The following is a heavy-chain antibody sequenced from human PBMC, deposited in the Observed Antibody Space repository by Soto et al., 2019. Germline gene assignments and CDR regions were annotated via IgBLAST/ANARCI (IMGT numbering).Heavy chain of an antibody. J-gene: IGHJ5*02. CDR2: INHSGST. V-gene: IGHV4-34*01. CDR3: ARGRIVVVPAARGGWFDP. D-gene: IGHD2-2*01. CDR1: GGSFSGYY. Sequence: SETLSLTCAVYGGSFSGYYWSWIRQPPWKGLEWIGEINHSGSTNYNPSLKSRVTISVDTSKNQFSLKLSSVTAADTAVYYCARGRIVVVPAARGGWFDPWGQGTLVTVSS.